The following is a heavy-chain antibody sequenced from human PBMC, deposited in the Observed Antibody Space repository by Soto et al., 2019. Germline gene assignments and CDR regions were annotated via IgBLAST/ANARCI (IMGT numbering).Heavy chain of an antibody. CDR1: GGSISSYY. D-gene: IGHD2-21*02. CDR3: ARDFFCYCGADCYMLYF. J-gene: IGHJ6*02. CDR2: MYNTGST. Sequence: SETLSLTCTVSGGSISSYYWSWIRQPPGKGLEWIGYMYNTGSTIYNPSLKSRVTISVDTSKNQFSLKLNSVTAADTAVYYCARDFFCYCGADCYMLYFCGQGSTVTVSS. V-gene: IGHV4-59*01.